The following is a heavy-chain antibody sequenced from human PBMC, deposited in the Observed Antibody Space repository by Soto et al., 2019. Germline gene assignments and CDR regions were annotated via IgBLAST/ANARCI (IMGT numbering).Heavy chain of an antibody. Sequence: QVQLVESGGGVVQPGRSLRLSCAASGFTFSSYGIHWVRQAPGKGLEWVAVISYDGSNKYYADSVKGRFTISRDNSKNMLYLQMNSLRAEDTAVYYCAKGAYAVVAASYFDYWGQGTLVTVSS. CDR3: AKGAYAVVAASYFDY. CDR2: ISYDGSNK. V-gene: IGHV3-30*18. CDR1: GFTFSSYG. D-gene: IGHD2-15*01. J-gene: IGHJ4*02.